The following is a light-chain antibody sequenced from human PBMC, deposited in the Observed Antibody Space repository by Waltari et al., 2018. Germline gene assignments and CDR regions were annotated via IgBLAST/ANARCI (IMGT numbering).Light chain of an antibody. CDR3: GTWDSSLSGAV. CDR2: EDD. Sequence: QSVLTQPPSVSAAPGQRVTISCSGGSPNIGNNYVSWYRQLPGTAPKLLIYEDDERPSGIPVRFSGSKSGTSATLDITGLQAGDEADYYCGTWDSSLSGAVFGGGTHLTVL. CDR1: SPNIGNNY. V-gene: IGLV1-51*02. J-gene: IGLJ7*01.